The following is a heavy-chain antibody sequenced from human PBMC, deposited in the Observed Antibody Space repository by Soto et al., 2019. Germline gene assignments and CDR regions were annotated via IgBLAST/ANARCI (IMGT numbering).Heavy chain of an antibody. J-gene: IGHJ6*02. CDR1: GFTFSNAW. CDR2: IKSKTDGGTT. Sequence: EVQLVESGGGLVEPGGSLRLSCAASGFTFSNAWMSWVRQAPGKGLEWVGRIKSKTDGGTTDYSAPVKGRFTISRDDSKNTQYLQMNSLKTEDTSVYYCTTVLRFFEWFSYYYFGIDLWGQGTPVTVSS. D-gene: IGHD3-3*01. V-gene: IGHV3-15*01. CDR3: TTVLRFFEWFSYYYFGIDL.